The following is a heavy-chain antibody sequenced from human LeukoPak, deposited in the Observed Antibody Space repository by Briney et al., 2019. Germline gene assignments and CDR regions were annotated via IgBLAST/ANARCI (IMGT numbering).Heavy chain of an antibody. CDR3: AKVQYDWGHYYYYYYMDV. CDR2: ISGRGGST. J-gene: IGHJ6*03. CDR1: GFSLSSYW. V-gene: IGHV3-23*01. D-gene: IGHD3-9*01. Sequence: SGGSLRLSCAASGFSLSSYWMTWVRQAPGKGLEWVSSISGRGGSTHYADSVKGRFTISRDNSENTLGLQMNSLRAEDTAVYYCAKVQYDWGHYYYYYYMDVWGEGTTVTVSS.